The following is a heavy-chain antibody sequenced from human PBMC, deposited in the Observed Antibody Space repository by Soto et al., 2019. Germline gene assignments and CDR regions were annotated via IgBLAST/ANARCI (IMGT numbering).Heavy chain of an antibody. CDR1: GGTFSSYT. J-gene: IGHJ4*02. CDR2: IIPIRGIA. CDR3: ARAHDYGVPGFDY. Sequence: GASVKVSCKASGGTFSSYTISWVRHAPGQGLEWMGRIIPIRGIANYAQKFQGRVTMTRDTSTSTVYMELSSLRSEDTAMYYCARAHDYGVPGFDYWGQGTLVTVSS. V-gene: IGHV1-69*02. D-gene: IGHD4-17*01.